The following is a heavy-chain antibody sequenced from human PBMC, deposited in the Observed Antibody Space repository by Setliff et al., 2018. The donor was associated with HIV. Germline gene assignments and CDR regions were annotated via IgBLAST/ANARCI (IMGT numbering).Heavy chain of an antibody. J-gene: IGHJ4*02. V-gene: IGHV1-8*01. Sequence: ASVKVSCKASGYTFINYDINWVRQATGQGLEWMGWMNPNSGNTGYSQKFQGRGTMTRNTSTSTAYMELSSLTSEDTAVYYCARESACSSTSCPKVLDYWGQGTLVTVSS. CDR1: GYTFINYD. CDR2: MNPNSGNT. D-gene: IGHD2-2*01. CDR3: ARESACSSTSCPKVLDY.